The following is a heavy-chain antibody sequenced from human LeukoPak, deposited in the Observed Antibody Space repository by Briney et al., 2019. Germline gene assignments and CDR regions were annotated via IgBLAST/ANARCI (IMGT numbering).Heavy chain of an antibody. D-gene: IGHD2-2*01. CDR2: INPNSGGT. J-gene: IGHJ4*01. CDR1: GYTFTGYY. Sequence: ASVKVSCKASGYTFTGYYMHWVRQAPGQGLEWMGWINPNSGGTNYAQKFQGRVTMTRDTSISTAYMELSSLRSEDTAVYYCAREEYCSSTSCSDFDPWGQGTLVIVSS. V-gene: IGHV1-2*02. CDR3: AREEYCSSTSCSDFDP.